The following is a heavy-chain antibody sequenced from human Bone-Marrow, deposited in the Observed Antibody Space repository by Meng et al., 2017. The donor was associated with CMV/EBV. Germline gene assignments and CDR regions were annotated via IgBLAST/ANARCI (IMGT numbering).Heavy chain of an antibody. CDR2: ISDNGADT. D-gene: IGHD3-10*01. Sequence: SGVTCSSYAMAWVRQAPGKGLEWVSTISDNGADTYYADSVKSRFTISRDNSKNTLDLQMKSLRAEDTALYYCATQYGSGTYYKGDFDYWGQGTLVTVSS. CDR1: GVTCSSYA. J-gene: IGHJ4*02. CDR3: ATQYGSGTYYKGDFDY. V-gene: IGHV3-23*01.